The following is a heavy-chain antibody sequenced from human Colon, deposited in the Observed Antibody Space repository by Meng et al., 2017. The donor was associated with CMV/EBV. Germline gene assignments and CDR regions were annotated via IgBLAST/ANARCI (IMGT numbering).Heavy chain of an antibody. CDR2: VNFIGNT. CDR1: GGTISSYSYH. CDR3: ARDTDI. J-gene: IGHJ4*02. Sequence: SETLSLTCSVSGGTISSYSYHWGYIRQPPGKGLEWMGAVNFIGNTYYNPSLRSRLTISVDTSKKQFSLNLSSVTAADTALYYCARDTDIWGQGTLVTVSS. D-gene: IGHD4-11*01. V-gene: IGHV4-39*07.